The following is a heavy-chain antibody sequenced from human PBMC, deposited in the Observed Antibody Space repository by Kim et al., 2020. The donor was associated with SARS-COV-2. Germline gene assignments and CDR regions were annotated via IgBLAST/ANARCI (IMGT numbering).Heavy chain of an antibody. J-gene: IGHJ4*02. V-gene: IGHV4-59*13. CDR1: GGSFSGYY. D-gene: IGHD3-22*01. CDR2: MFYRGSK. CDR3: AVGLQWFFDY. Sequence: SETLSLTCSVSGGSFSGYYWSWIRQAPGKGLEWIAYMFYRGSKNYNPSLKSRVSISLNTSKNQYSLKLNSGPAADTAVYYCAVGLQWFFDYWGQGTLVTVSS.